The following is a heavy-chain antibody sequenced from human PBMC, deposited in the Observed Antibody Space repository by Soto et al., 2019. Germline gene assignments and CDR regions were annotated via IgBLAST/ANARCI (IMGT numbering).Heavy chain of an antibody. CDR3: GREKWLQPDY. Sequence: GGSLRLSCAASGFTFSNFGMHWVRQAPGKGLEWVASISYDGNIKYSADSVKGRFTISRDNSKNTLYLQMNSLRSGDTAVYYCGREKWLQPDYWGQGTLVTVSS. J-gene: IGHJ4*02. CDR1: GFTFSNFG. D-gene: IGHD5-12*01. V-gene: IGHV3-30*03. CDR2: ISYDGNIK.